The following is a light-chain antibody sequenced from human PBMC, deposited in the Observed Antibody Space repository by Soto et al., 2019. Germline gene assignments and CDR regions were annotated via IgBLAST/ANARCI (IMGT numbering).Light chain of an antibody. V-gene: IGKV3-11*01. CDR3: HQRNNWPWT. CDR1: QSVSIY. Sequence: EIVLTQSPATLALSPGERATLSCRASQSVSIYLNWYQQKPGQSPRLLIYDASKKATDIPDRFSGSGSGTDFTLTISSLEPEDFAVYYCHQRNNWPWTFCQLTNIEIK. CDR2: DAS. J-gene: IGKJ1*01.